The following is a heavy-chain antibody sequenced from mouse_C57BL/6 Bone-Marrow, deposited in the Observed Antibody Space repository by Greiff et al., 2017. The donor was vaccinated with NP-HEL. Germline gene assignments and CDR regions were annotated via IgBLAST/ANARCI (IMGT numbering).Heavy chain of an antibody. CDR2: IYPRSGNT. D-gene: IGHD2-2*01. J-gene: IGHJ1*03. V-gene: IGHV1-81*01. Sequence: QVQLKESGAELARPGASVKLSCKASGYTFTSYGISWVKQRTGQGLEWIGEIYPRSGNTYYNEKFKGKATLTADKSSSTAYMELRSLTSEDSAVYVCAEGWLRPWWYFDVWGTGTTVTVSS. CDR1: GYTFTSYG. CDR3: AEGWLRPWWYFDV.